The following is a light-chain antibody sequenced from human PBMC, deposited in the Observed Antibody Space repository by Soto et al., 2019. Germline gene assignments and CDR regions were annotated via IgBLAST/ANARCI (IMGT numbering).Light chain of an antibody. Sequence: IPLTQSPSSLSASVGDRVTITCRASQGISSYLAWYQQKPGKAPKLLIYGASTLEGGVPFRFSXXXXXXXXXXIISSVQPEDFATYYCQQLNTYPITFGQGTRLEIK. CDR2: GAS. CDR1: QGISSY. CDR3: QQLNTYPIT. V-gene: IGKV1-9*01. J-gene: IGKJ5*01.